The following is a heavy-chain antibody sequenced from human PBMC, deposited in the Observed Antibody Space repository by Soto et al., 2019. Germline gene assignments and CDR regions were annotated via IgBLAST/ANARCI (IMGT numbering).Heavy chain of an antibody. D-gene: IGHD5-18*01. CDR1: GYIFTNYY. Sequence: ASVKVSCKASGYIFTNYYIHWVRQAPGQGLEWMAIINPLPTSGSTTYAQKFQGRVTVTRDTSTSTVSLELSSLRSDDTAVYYWARDLVAAIYWGQGALVSGSS. V-gene: IGHV1-46*01. J-gene: IGHJ4*02. CDR3: ARDLVAAIY. CDR2: INPLPTSGST.